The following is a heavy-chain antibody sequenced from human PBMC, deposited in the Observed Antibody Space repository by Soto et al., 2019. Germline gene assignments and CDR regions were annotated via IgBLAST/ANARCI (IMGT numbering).Heavy chain of an antibody. Sequence: QVQLQESGPGLVKPSGTLSLTCAVSSGSISSSNWWSWVRQPPGKGLEWIGEIYHSGSTNYNPSLESRGTTSVDKSKNQCALKMSSVTAVDTAVYYCARLYCSGGSCYGFDYWGQGTMGTVSS. CDR2: IYHSGST. D-gene: IGHD2-15*01. J-gene: IGHJ4*02. CDR1: SGSISSSNW. CDR3: ARLYCSGGSCYGFDY. V-gene: IGHV4-4*02.